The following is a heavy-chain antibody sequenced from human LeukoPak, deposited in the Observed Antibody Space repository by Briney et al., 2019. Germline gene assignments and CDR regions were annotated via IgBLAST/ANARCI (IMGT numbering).Heavy chain of an antibody. Sequence: GGPLRLSCAASGFTFSSYWMSWVRQAPGKGLEWVANIKRDGSEKYYVDSVKGRFTISRDNAKNSLYLQMNSLRAEDTAVYYCARVLIQLSPYYYYYYMDVWGKGTTVTVSS. CDR2: IKRDGSEK. J-gene: IGHJ6*03. CDR3: ARVLIQLSPYYYYYYMDV. V-gene: IGHV3-7*01. D-gene: IGHD5-18*01. CDR1: GFTFSSYW.